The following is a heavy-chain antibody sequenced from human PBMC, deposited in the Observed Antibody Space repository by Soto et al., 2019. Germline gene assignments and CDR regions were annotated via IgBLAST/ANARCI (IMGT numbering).Heavy chain of an antibody. J-gene: IGHJ4*02. CDR3: ARSIVVVTALDY. CDR2: INAGNGNT. CDR1: GYTFTSCA. D-gene: IGHD2-21*02. V-gene: IGHV1-3*01. Sequence: ASVTVSCKASGYTFTSCAMHWVRQAPGQRLEWMGWINAGNGNTKYSQKFQGRVTITRDTSASTAYMELSSLRSEDTAVYYCARSIVVVTALDYWGQGTLVTVSS.